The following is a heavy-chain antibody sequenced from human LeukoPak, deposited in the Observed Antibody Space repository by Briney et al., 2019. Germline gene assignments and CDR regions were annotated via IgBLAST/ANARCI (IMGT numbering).Heavy chain of an antibody. CDR3: ARDPSSVTLYFFDY. Sequence: ASVKISCKASGYTFRRNYIHWLRQAPGQGLEWMGWIDANNGDTKSAQKFQGRVTMSRDTSISTAYMDLRSLSPDDAAVYYCARDPSSVTLYFFDYWGQGTLVTVSS. CDR1: GYTFRRNY. CDR2: IDANNGDT. V-gene: IGHV1-2*02. D-gene: IGHD4-11*01. J-gene: IGHJ4*02.